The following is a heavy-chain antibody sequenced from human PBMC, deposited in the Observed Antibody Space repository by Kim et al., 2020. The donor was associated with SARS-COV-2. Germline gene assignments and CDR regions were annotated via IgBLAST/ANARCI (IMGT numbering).Heavy chain of an antibody. J-gene: IGHJ4*02. CDR3: ARDLTDQYSYVFGF. CDR2: ISGYNGNT. D-gene: IGHD5-18*01. Sequence: ASVKVSCKTSGYTFSSSGIGWVRQAPGQGLEWMGWISGYNGNTIYAQTFQGRVAMTIDTSTSTAYMELRSLRSDDTAVYYCARDLTDQYSYVFGFCGQGT. V-gene: IGHV1-18*01. CDR1: GYTFSSSG.